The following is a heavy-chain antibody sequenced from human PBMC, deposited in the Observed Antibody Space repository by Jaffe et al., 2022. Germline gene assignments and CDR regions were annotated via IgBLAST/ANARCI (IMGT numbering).Heavy chain of an antibody. CDR1: GFSLSTSGVG. J-gene: IGHJ4*02. D-gene: IGHD6-13*01. CDR2: IYWNDDK. Sequence: QITLKESGPTLVKPTQTLTLTCTFSGFSLSTSGVGVGWIRQPPGKALEWLALIYWNDDKRYSPSLKSRLTITKDTSKNQVVLTMTNMDPVDTATYYCAHRRGDSSRQEWIEFDYWGQGTLVTVSS. CDR3: AHRRGDSSRQEWIEFDY. V-gene: IGHV2-5*01.